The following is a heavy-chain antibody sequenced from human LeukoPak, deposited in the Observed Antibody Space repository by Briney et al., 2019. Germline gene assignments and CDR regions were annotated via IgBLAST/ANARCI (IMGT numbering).Heavy chain of an antibody. CDR2: FYNSGRS. D-gene: IGHD3-16*01. CDR1: DDSISDYY. CDR3: TRGAGWLIDY. V-gene: IGHV4-59*01. Sequence: SETLSLTCTVSDDSISDYYRGWIRQPPGKGLEWIGYFYNSGRSTYNPSLKSRVTVSADTSKNHFSLKLNSVTTADTAVYYCTRGAGWLIDYWGQGILVTVSS. J-gene: IGHJ4*02.